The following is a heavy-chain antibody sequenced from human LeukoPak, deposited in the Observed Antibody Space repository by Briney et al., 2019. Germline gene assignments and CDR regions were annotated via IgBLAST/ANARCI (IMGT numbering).Heavy chain of an antibody. J-gene: IGHJ6*02. CDR2: IIPILGIA. V-gene: IGHV1-69*04. CDR3: ARGVDGYCSSTSCSRSGMDV. CDR1: GGTFSSYA. Sequence: ASVKVSCKAFGGTFSSYAISWVRQAPGQGLEWMGRIIPILGIANYAQKFQGRVTITADKSTSTAYMELSSLRSEDTAVYYCARGVDGYCSSTSCSRSGMDVWGQGTTVTVSS. D-gene: IGHD2-2*01.